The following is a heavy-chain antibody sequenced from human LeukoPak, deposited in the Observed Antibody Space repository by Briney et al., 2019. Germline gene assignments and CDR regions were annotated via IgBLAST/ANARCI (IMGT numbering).Heavy chain of an antibody. V-gene: IGHV3-66*01. J-gene: IGHJ4*02. CDR3: ARDINWGQVDY. CDR1: GFTVSSNY. CDR2: IYSGGST. D-gene: IGHD7-27*01. Sequence: PGGSLRLSCAASGFTVSSNYMSWVRQAPGKGLEWVSVIYSGGSTYYAGSMKGRFTISRDNAKNILYLQMNSLREDDTAVYYCARDINWGQVDYWGQGTLVTVSS.